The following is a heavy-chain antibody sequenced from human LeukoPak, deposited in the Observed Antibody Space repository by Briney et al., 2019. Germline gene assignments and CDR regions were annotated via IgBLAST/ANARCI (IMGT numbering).Heavy chain of an antibody. CDR1: GYTFTGYY. V-gene: IGHV1-2*02. J-gene: IGHJ5*02. CDR3: ARASFWESPINWFAP. CDR2: INPKNGGS. Sequence: EASVKVSCKASGYTFTGYYMHWVRQAPGQGLEWVGWINPKNGGSNYAQKFQGRVTMTRDRSISTAYMELNRLTSDDTAVYYCARASFWESPINWFAPWGQGTLVTVSS. D-gene: IGHD3-16*01.